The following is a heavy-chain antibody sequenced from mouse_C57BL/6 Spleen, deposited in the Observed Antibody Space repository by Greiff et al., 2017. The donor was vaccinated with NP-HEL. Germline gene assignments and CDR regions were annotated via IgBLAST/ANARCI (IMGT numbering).Heavy chain of an antibody. J-gene: IGHJ3*01. CDR3: ARESMITTREWFAY. CDR1: GYTFTDYN. V-gene: IGHV1-22*01. Sequence: VQLKESGPELVKPGASVKMSCKASGYTFTDYNMHWVKQSHGKSLEWIGYINPNNGGTSYNQKFKGKATLTVNKSSSTAYMELRSLTSEDSAVYYCARESMITTREWFAYWGQGTLVTVSA. CDR2: INPNNGGT. D-gene: IGHD2-4*01.